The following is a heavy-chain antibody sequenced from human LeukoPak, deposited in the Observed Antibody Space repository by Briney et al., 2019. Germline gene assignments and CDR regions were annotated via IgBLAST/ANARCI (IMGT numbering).Heavy chain of an antibody. CDR3: ARAGYYYDSSGYYSTLPFDY. CDR1: GFTFSSYS. J-gene: IGHJ4*02. CDR2: ISSSSSYI. V-gene: IGHV3-21*01. Sequence: GGSLRLSCAASGFTFSSYSMNRVRQAPGKGLEWVSSISSSSSYIYYADSVKGRFTISRDNAKNSLYLQMNSLRAEDTAVYYCARAGYYYDSSGYYSTLPFDYWGQGTLVTVSS. D-gene: IGHD3-22*01.